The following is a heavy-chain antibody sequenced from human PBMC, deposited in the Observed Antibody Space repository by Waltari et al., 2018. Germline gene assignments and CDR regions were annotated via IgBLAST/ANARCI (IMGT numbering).Heavy chain of an antibody. CDR3: VTDAGVGAQPDRDAFDI. CDR1: GYTLTELS. J-gene: IGHJ3*02. D-gene: IGHD1-26*01. CDR2: CDPEDGET. V-gene: IGHV1-24*01. Sequence: QVQLVQSGAEVKKPGASVKVSCKVSGYTLTELSMHWVRQAPGKGLEWMGGCDPEDGETIYAQKFQGRVTMTEDTSTDTAYMELSSLRSEDTAVYYCVTDAGVGAQPDRDAFDIWGQGTMVTVSS.